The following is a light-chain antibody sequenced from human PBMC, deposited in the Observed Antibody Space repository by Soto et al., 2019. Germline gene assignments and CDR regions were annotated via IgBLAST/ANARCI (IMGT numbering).Light chain of an antibody. CDR1: SSNIGAGYV. CDR3: QTYDKNTDSV. CDR2: SDN. V-gene: IGLV1-40*01. Sequence: QSVLTQPPSVSGAPGQRVTISCTGSSSNIGAGYVVHWYQQLPGAAPKLLIFSDNNRPSGVPDRFSGSKSGISASLAITGLQTEDEADYYCQTYDKNTDSVFGTGTKSPX. J-gene: IGLJ1*01.